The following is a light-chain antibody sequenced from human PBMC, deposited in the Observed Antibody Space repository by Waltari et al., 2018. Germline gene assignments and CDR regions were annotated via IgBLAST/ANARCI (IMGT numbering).Light chain of an antibody. J-gene: IGKJ1*01. Sequence: DVVMTQSPLSLTVTLGQPASISCRSSQGLIHSDGNTYLNWFQQRPGQSPRRLIYKVFNRESGVPDRFSGSGSGTDFTLKISRVEAEDVGFYYCMQSTQWPRTFGQGTNVQIK. CDR1: QGLIHSDGNTY. CDR2: KVF. CDR3: MQSTQWPRT. V-gene: IGKV2-30*02.